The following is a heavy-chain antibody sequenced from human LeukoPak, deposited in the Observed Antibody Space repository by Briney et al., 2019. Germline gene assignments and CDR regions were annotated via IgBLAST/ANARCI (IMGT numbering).Heavy chain of an antibody. J-gene: IGHJ4*02. CDR2: IYSDGRT. V-gene: IGHV3-53*01. CDR3: TRDPSDLIIVGDY. D-gene: IGHD3-9*01. CDR1: GSTFSNTY. Sequence: GGSLRLSCAASGSTFSNTYLSWVRQAPGKGLEWVSVIYSDGRTYYADSVRGRFTISRDNSKNTLYLQMNSLRAEDTALYYCTRDPSDLIIVGDYWGQGTLVTVSS.